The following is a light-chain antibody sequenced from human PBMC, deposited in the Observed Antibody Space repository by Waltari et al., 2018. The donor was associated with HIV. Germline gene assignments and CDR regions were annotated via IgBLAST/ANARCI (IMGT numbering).Light chain of an antibody. CDR3: ATWDDSLNGHVV. V-gene: IGLV1-44*01. J-gene: IGLJ2*01. CDR2: TNT. Sequence: QSVLTQPPSASGTPGQRVTISCSGSSPTIGDNTGNWSQQLPGTAPKLLIYTNTQRPSGVPDRFSGSKSGTSASLAISGLQSEDEADYYCATWDDSLNGHVVFGGGTKVTVL. CDR1: SPTIGDNT.